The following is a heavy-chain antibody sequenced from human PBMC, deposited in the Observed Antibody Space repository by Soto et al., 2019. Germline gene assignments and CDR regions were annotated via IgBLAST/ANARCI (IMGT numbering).Heavy chain of an antibody. Sequence: QVQLQQWGAGLLKPSETLSLTCAVYGGSFSGYYWSWIRQPPGKGLEWIGEINHSGSTNYNPSLKSRVTISGDTSQNQFSLKLNSVTAAATAVYYCARALGYTYGHLPIDYWGQGTLVTVSS. CDR3: ARALGYTYGHLPIDY. J-gene: IGHJ4*02. CDR2: INHSGST. CDR1: GGSFSGYY. V-gene: IGHV4-34*01. D-gene: IGHD5-18*01.